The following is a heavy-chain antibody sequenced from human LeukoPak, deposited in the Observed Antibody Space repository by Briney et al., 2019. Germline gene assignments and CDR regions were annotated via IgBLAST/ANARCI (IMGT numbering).Heavy chain of an antibody. CDR3: AKDRGLTVTTVLS. CDR2: ISGSGGST. D-gene: IGHD4-23*01. J-gene: IGHJ4*02. V-gene: IGHV3-23*01. Sequence: QAGGSLRLSCAASGFTFSSYAMSWVRQAPGRGLEWVSAISGSGGSTYYADSVKGRFTISRDNSKNTLYLQMNSLRAEDTAVYYCAKDRGLTVTTVLSWGQGTLVTVSS. CDR1: GFTFSSYA.